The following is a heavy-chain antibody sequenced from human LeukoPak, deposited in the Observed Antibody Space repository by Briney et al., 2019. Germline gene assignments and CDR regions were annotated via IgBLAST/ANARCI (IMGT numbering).Heavy chain of an antibody. CDR2: ISYDGSNK. CDR3: AKSDDYSNSYYYYYYMDV. CDR1: GFTFSSYA. D-gene: IGHD4-11*01. V-gene: IGHV3-30-3*01. Sequence: GGSLRLSCAASGFTFSSYAMHWVRQAPGKGLEWVAVISYDGSNKYYADSVKGRFTISRDNSKNTLYLQMNSLRAEDTAVYYCAKSDDYSNSYYYYYYMDVWGKGTTVTVSS. J-gene: IGHJ6*03.